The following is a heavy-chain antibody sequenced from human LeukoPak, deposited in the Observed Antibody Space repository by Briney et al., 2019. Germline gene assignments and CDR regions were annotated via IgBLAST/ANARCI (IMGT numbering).Heavy chain of an antibody. CDR2: ISSGSSYI. Sequence: GGSLRLSCAASGFTFSSYTMNWVRQAPGKGLEWVSIISSGSSYIHYADSVRGRFTIFRDNAKDSVYLQMNSLRAEDSATYYCVREGFYFFDFWGQGTLVTVSS. CDR1: GFTFSSYT. CDR3: VREGFYFFDF. J-gene: IGHJ4*01. V-gene: IGHV3-21*01.